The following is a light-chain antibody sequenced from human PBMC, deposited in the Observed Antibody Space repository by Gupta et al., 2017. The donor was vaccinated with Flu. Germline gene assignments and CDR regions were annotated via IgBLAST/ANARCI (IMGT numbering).Light chain of an antibody. CDR1: QSISNY. V-gene: IGKV1-39*01. CDR3: QQSYNTPLLS. CDR2: DAS. J-gene: IGKJ3*01. Sequence: PSLYGSLEDRVTITCRASQSISNYLNWYQQKPGKAPKLLIYDASSLQSGVPSMFSGSGSGTDFTLTISSLQPDDFATYYCQQSYNTPLLSFGPGTKVEIK.